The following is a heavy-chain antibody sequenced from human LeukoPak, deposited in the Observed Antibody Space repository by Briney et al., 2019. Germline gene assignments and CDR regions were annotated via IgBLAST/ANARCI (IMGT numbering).Heavy chain of an antibody. V-gene: IGHV1-2*02. CDR1: GYTFTGYY. Sequence: ASVKVSCKASGYTFTGYYMHWVRQAPGQGLEWMGWTNPNIGGTNYAQKFQGRVTMTRDTSISTAYMELSRLRSDDTAVYYCARDSYSLISSIAAAGTVDYWGQGTLVTVSS. D-gene: IGHD6-13*01. CDR2: TNPNIGGT. CDR3: ARDSYSLISSIAAAGTVDY. J-gene: IGHJ4*02.